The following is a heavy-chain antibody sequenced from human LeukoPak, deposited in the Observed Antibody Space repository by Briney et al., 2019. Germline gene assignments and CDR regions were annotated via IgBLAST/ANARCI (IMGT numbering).Heavy chain of an antibody. D-gene: IGHD6-19*01. J-gene: IGHJ1*01. CDR2: IYYTGST. V-gene: IGHV4-39*01. CDR1: GGSISSSGYY. CDR3: ARRLDSYFQH. Sequence: PSETLSLTCTVSGGSISSSGYYWGWIRQPPGKGLEYIGTIYYTGSTYYNPSLKSRVTISVDTSKNQFSLRLSSVTAADTAVYYCARRLDSYFQHWGQGTIVSVSA.